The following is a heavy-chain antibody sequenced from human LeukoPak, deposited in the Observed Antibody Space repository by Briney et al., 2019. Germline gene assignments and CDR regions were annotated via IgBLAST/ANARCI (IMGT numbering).Heavy chain of an antibody. CDR1: GGSISSYY. D-gene: IGHD5-18*01. Sequence: SETLSLTCTVSGGSISSYYWSWIRQAPGKGLEWIGYIYNSGTTNYNPSLRSRVTVSMDASKNQFSLKLISVTAADTGVYYCARDVPYTYGFQYWGQGTLVTVSS. CDR2: IYNSGTT. J-gene: IGHJ4*02. V-gene: IGHV4-59*01. CDR3: ARDVPYTYGFQY.